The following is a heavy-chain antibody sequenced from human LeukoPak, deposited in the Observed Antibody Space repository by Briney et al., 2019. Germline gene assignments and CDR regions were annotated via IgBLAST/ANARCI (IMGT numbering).Heavy chain of an antibody. D-gene: IGHD4/OR15-4a*01. CDR2: IYTSGST. Sequence: SETLSLTCTVSGASISSGNYYWSWIRQPAGEGLEWIGRIYTSGSTTYNPTLQSRVTISADTSKNQLSLKLSSVTAADSAMYYCARESDLSNYDRTDYWGQGTLVTVSS. V-gene: IGHV4-61*02. CDR1: GASISSGNYY. J-gene: IGHJ4*02. CDR3: ARESDLSNYDRTDY.